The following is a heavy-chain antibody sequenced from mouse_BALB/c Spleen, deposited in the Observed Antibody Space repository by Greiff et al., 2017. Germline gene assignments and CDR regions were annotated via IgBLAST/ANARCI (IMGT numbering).Heavy chain of an antibody. Sequence: EVQLQQSGPELVKPGASVKISCKASGYSFTGYYMHWVKQSHVKSLEWIGRINPYNGATSYNQNFKDKASLTVDKSSSTAYMELHSLTSEDSAVYYCARTIYYYGSSYVGYFDVWGAGTTVTVSS. V-gene: IGHV1-26*01. CDR3: ARTIYYYGSSYVGYFDV. CDR2: INPYNGAT. D-gene: IGHD1-1*01. CDR1: GYSFTGYY. J-gene: IGHJ1*01.